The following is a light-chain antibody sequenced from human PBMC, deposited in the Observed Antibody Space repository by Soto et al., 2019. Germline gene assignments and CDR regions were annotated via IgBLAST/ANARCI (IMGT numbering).Light chain of an antibody. V-gene: IGLV2-14*03. CDR1: SSDVGSYNS. J-gene: IGLJ1*01. CDR3: SPFPSSTSYV. Sequence: QSALTQPASVSGSPGQSIAISCTGTSSDVGSYNSVSWYQQYPGKAPKLMIHDVNNRPSGISDRFSGSKSGDTASLTISGLQAEDEADYYCSPFPSSTSYVFGNGPRVTVL. CDR2: DVN.